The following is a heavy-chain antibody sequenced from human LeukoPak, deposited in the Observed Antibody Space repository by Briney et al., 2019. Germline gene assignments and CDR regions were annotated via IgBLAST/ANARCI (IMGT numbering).Heavy chain of an antibody. J-gene: IGHJ4*02. Sequence: PGGSLRLXCAASGFTFSSYSMNWVRQAPGKGLEWVSSISSSSSYIYYADSVKGRFTISRDNAKNSLYLQMNSLRAEDTAVYYCARDSVVGAQYYFDYWGQGTLVTVSS. V-gene: IGHV3-21*01. D-gene: IGHD1-26*01. CDR2: ISSSSSYI. CDR3: ARDSVVGAQYYFDY. CDR1: GFTFSSYS.